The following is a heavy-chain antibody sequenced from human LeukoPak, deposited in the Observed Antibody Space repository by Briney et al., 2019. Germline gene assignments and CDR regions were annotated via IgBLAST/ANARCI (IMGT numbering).Heavy chain of an antibody. V-gene: IGHV4-39*01. CDR3: ARLIDDSSLDAFDI. J-gene: IGHJ3*02. CDR2: IYYSGST. CDR1: GGSLSSTDYY. Sequence: SETLSLTCTVSGGSLSSTDYYWGWIRQPPGRGLEWIGSIYYSGSTYYNPSLKSRVTLSVDTSKSQFSLNLRSVTAADTAVYYCARLIDDSSLDAFDIWGQGTMVTVSS. D-gene: IGHD3-22*01.